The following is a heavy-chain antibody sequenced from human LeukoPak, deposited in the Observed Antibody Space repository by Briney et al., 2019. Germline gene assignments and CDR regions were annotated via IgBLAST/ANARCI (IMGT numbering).Heavy chain of an antibody. CDR1: GYTFTGYY. Sequence: ASVKVSCKASGYTFTGYYMHWVRQAPGQGLEWMGWINPNSGGTNYAQKFQGRVTMTRDTSISTAYMELSRLRFDDTAVYYCARGLSQVTMVRGVIIIWYYWGQGTLVTVSS. J-gene: IGHJ4*02. D-gene: IGHD3-10*01. CDR2: INPNSGGT. CDR3: ARGLSQVTMVRGVIIIWYY. V-gene: IGHV1-2*02.